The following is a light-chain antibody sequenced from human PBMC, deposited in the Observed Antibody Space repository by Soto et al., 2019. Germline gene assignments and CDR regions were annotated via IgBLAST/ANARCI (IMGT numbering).Light chain of an antibody. V-gene: IGKV1-5*03. CDR2: KES. CDR3: QQYNSYEWT. Sequence: DIQMTQSPSTLSASVGDRVTITCRASQSISSWLAWYQQKPGKAPKLLIYKESSLESGVPSRFSGSGSGTEFTLTISSLQPDDFATYSCQQYNSYEWTFGQGTKVEIK. CDR1: QSISSW. J-gene: IGKJ1*01.